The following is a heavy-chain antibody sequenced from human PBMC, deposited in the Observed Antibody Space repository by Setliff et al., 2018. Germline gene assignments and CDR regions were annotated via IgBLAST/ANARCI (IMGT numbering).Heavy chain of an antibody. Sequence: SETLSLTCTVSGVSIRSYYWSWIRQPPGRGLEWIGYIVYSGSSNYNPSLQSRVTISIDTSKNQFSLKMTSVTAADTALYYCAGTPARGTTWLSPFDYWGQGTLVTVSS. J-gene: IGHJ4*02. D-gene: IGHD5-12*01. CDR3: AGTPARGTTWLSPFDY. CDR1: GVSIRSYY. CDR2: IVYSGSS. V-gene: IGHV4-59*08.